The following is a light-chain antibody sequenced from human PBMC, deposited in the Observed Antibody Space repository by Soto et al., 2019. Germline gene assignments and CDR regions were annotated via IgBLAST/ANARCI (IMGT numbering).Light chain of an antibody. J-gene: IGLJ2*01. CDR3: ATWDRSLSVRV. CDR2: DND. Sequence: QSVLTQPPSVSAAPGQTVTISCSGSSSNIGNNYVFWYQQLPGTAPKLLIYDNDKRPSGIPDRFSGSKSGTSATLGITGLQIGDEADYYCATWDRSLSVRVFGGGTKLTVL. CDR1: SSNIGNNY. V-gene: IGLV1-51*01.